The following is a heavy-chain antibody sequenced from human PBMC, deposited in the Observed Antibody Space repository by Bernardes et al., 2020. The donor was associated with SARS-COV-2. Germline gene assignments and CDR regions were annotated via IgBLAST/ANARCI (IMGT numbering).Heavy chain of an antibody. CDR1: GFSFSSYE. Sequence: GGSLRLSCAASGFSFSSYEMNWVRQAPGKGLEWVSYISSRGNSIYYADSVKGRFTISRDNAKNSLYLQMNSLRVEDTAVYYCARERRLITIFGGLIRENMDVWGKGTTVTVSS. CDR3: ARERRLITIFGGLIRENMDV. CDR2: ISSRGNSI. D-gene: IGHD3-3*01. J-gene: IGHJ6*03. V-gene: IGHV3-48*03.